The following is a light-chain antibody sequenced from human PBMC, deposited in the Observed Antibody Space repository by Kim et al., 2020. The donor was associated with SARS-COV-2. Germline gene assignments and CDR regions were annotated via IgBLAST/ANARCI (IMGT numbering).Light chain of an antibody. CDR3: SSFTNEASYV. V-gene: IGLV2-18*02. Sequence: QSALTQPPSVSGSPRQSVTISCTGTSSDFGDYDRVSWYQQSPGTAPKLIIYDVINRPSGVPDRFSGSKSGNTASLTISGLQAEDKADYFCSSFTNEASYVFGTGTKVTVL. CDR2: DVI. J-gene: IGLJ1*01. CDR1: SSDFGDYDR.